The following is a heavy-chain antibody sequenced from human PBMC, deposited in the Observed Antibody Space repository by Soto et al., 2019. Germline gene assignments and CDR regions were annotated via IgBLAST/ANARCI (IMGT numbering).Heavy chain of an antibody. CDR1: GGSISSYY. CDR2: IYTSGST. V-gene: IGHV4-4*07. CDR3: ARIITLVRGVYYFDY. J-gene: IGHJ4*02. Sequence: SETLSLTCTVSGGSISSYYWSWIRQPAGKGLEWIGRIYTSGSTNYNPSLKSRVTMSVDTSKNQFSLKLSSVTAADTAVYYCARIITLVRGVYYFDYWGQGTLVTVSS. D-gene: IGHD3-10*01.